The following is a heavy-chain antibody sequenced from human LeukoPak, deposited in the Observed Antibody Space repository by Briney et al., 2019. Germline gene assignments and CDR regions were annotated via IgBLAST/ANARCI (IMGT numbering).Heavy chain of an antibody. CDR3: ARSEYSSGWSFDY. V-gene: IGHV4-38-2*01. CDR2: MYHSGSA. CDR1: GYSISSGYY. D-gene: IGHD6-19*01. J-gene: IGHJ4*02. Sequence: SETLSLTCAVSGYSISSGYYWGWIRQPPGKGLEWIGYMYHSGSAYYNPSLRSRVTISLDTSQNQFSLKLSSSTAADTAVYYCARSEYSSGWSFDYWGQGTLVTVSS.